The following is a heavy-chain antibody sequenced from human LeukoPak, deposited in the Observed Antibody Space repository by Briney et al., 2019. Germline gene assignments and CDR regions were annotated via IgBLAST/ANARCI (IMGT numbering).Heavy chain of an antibody. V-gene: IGHV3-53*01. J-gene: IGHJ4*02. CDR3: ARDPLYCSGAGCYGY. CDR1: GFSVSSNY. D-gene: IGHD2-15*01. CDR2: IYSGGST. Sequence: PGGSLRLSCAASGFSVSSNYMSWVRQAPGKGLEWVSVIYSGGSTYYADSVKGRFTISRDNSKNTVYLQMNSLRAEDTAVYYCARDPLYCSGAGCYGYWGQGTLVTVSS.